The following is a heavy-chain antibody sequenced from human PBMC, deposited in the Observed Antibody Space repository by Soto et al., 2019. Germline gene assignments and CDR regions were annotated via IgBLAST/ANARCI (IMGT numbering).Heavy chain of an antibody. V-gene: IGHV1-69*01. CDR3: TSLSTQARDCSGGSCYSRYFDY. D-gene: IGHD2-15*01. J-gene: IGHJ4*02. CDR2: IIPIFGTA. Sequence: QVQLVQSGAEVKKPGSSVKVSCKASGGTFSSYAISWVRQAPGQGLEWMGGIIPIFGTANYAQKFQGRVTITADESTSTDYMELSSLRSEDTAVYYCTSLSTQARDCSGGSCYSRYFDYWGQGTLVTVSS. CDR1: GGTFSSYA.